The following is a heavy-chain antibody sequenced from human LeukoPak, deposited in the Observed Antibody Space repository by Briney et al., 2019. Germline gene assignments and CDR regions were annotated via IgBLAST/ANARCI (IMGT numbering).Heavy chain of an antibody. CDR1: GGTFSSYA. CDR2: IIPILGIA. J-gene: IGHJ5*02. CDR3: ARARSPSSGYLLRDHNWFDP. D-gene: IGHD3-22*01. Sequence: ASVKVSCKASGGTFSSYAISWVRQAPGQGLEWMGRIIPILGIANYAQKFQGRVTITTDESTSTAYMELSSLRSEDTAVYYCARARSPSSGYLLRDHNWFDPWGQGTLVTVSS. V-gene: IGHV1-69*04.